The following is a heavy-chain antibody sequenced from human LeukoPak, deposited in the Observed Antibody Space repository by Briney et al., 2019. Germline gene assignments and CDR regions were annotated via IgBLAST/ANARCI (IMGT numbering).Heavy chain of an antibody. CDR2: IIPIFGTA. Sequence: SVTVSFKASGGTFISYAISWVRQAPGQGLEWMGGIIPIFGTANYAQKFQGRVTITTDESTSTAYMELSSLRSEDTAVYYCASSPAAAGRYYYYYYMDVWGKGTTVTVSS. J-gene: IGHJ6*03. CDR3: ASSPAAAGRYYYYYYMDV. CDR1: GGTFISYA. V-gene: IGHV1-69*05. D-gene: IGHD6-13*01.